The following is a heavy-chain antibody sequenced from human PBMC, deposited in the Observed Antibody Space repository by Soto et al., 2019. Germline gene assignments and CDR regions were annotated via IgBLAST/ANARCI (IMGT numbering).Heavy chain of an antibody. D-gene: IGHD1-26*01. J-gene: IGHJ6*02. CDR1: GGTFSSYA. Sequence: GASVKVSCKASGGTFSSYAISWVRQAPGQGLEWMGGIIPIFGTANYAQKFQGRVTITADESTSTAYMELSSLRSEDTAVYYCARVRGSPHGYYYYGMDVWGQGTTVTVAS. V-gene: IGHV1-69*13. CDR2: IIPIFGTA. CDR3: ARVRGSPHGYYYYGMDV.